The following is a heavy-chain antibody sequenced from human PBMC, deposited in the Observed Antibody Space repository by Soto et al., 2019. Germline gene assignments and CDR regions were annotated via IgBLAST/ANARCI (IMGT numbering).Heavy chain of an antibody. V-gene: IGHV3-48*03. Sequence: PGWSLTLSCASSVFTFSNYDMNWVRQAPGKGLEWISRITTSGGSTWYADSVRGRFTISRDNAKNSLDLQMNSLTAADSAIYHCVRDNGGMDVWGQGTTVTVSS. CDR3: VRDNGGMDV. CDR2: ITTSGGST. CDR1: VFTFSNYD. J-gene: IGHJ6*02.